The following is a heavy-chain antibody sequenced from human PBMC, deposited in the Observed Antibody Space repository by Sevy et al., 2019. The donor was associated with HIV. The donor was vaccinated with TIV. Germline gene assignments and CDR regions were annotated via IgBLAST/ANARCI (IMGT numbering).Heavy chain of an antibody. CDR1: GFTFDDYA. V-gene: IGHV3-9*01. CDR3: QTASRDYYDSSGFDAFDI. Sequence: GGSLRLSCAASGFTFDDYAMHWVRQAPGKGLEWVSGISWNSGSIGYADSVKGRFTISRDNAKNSLYLQMNSLRAEDTALYYWQTASRDYYDSSGFDAFDIWGQGTMVTVSS. CDR2: ISWNSGSI. J-gene: IGHJ3*02. D-gene: IGHD3-22*01.